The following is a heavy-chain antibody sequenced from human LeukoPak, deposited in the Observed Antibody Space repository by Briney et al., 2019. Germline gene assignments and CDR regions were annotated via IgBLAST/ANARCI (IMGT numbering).Heavy chain of an antibody. D-gene: IGHD2-15*01. Sequence: QPGGSLRLSCAASGFTFSSYGMHGVRQAPGKGLGWVAFIRYDGSNKYYADSVKGRFTISRDNSKNTLYLQMNSLRAEDTAVYYCAIDIVVVVAATPTFDYWGQGTLVTVSS. CDR2: IRYDGSNK. V-gene: IGHV3-30*02. CDR1: GFTFSSYG. J-gene: IGHJ4*02. CDR3: AIDIVVVVAATPTFDY.